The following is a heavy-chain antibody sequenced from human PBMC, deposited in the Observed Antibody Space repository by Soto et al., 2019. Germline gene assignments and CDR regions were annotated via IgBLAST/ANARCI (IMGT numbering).Heavy chain of an antibody. Sequence: ASVKVSCKASGYTFTSYDINWVRQATGQGLEWMGWMNPNSGNTGYAQKFQGRVTMTRNTSISTAYMELSSLRSGDTAVYYCARVGPLVLPDSLGFDPWGQGTLVTVSS. D-gene: IGHD2-2*01. V-gene: IGHV1-8*01. CDR1: GYTFTSYD. CDR2: MNPNSGNT. J-gene: IGHJ5*02. CDR3: ARVGPLVLPDSLGFDP.